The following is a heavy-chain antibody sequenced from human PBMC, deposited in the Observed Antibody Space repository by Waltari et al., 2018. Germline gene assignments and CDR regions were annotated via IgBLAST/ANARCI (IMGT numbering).Heavy chain of an antibody. V-gene: IGHV3-33*01. J-gene: IGHJ4*01. CDR3: ARDLLDQYYDY. Sequence: QVQLVASGGGVVQPGRSLRLSCEPSGFSFDFYGMHWGRQVPGKGLEWVAVIRAGGSDKFYRDSVKGRFTVSRDTSTNTLYLQMDSLRVEDTAVYYCARDLLDQYYDYWGHGTLVTVSS. CDR1: GFSFDFYG. CDR2: IRAGGSDK.